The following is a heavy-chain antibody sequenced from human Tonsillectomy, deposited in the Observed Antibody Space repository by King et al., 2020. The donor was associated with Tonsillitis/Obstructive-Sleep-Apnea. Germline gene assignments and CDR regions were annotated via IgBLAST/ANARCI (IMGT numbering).Heavy chain of an antibody. V-gene: IGHV3-21*01. D-gene: IGHD3-16*01. Sequence: VQLVESGGGLVKPGGSLRLSCAASGFTLRSYNMNWVRQAPGKGLEWVSSIRDSSSHIYYADSVKGRFTISRDNAKNSLYLQMNSLRAEDTAMYYCVRVAGRRFIDYWGQGTLVTVSS. J-gene: IGHJ4*02. CDR3: VRVAGRRFIDY. CDR1: GFTLRSYN. CDR2: IRDSSSHI.